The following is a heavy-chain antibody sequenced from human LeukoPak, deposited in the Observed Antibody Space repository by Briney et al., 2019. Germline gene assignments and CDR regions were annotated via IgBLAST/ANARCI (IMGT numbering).Heavy chain of an antibody. CDR1: GYTFTSYA. J-gene: IGHJ4*02. CDR2: INAGNGNT. D-gene: IGHD3-3*01. Sequence: ASVKVSCKASGYTFTSYAMHWVRQAPGHRLEWMGWINAGNGNTKYSQKFQGRVTITRDTSASTADMELSSLRSEDTAVYYCARGSLRFAYFDYWGEGTLVTVSS. CDR3: ARGSLRFAYFDY. V-gene: IGHV1-3*01.